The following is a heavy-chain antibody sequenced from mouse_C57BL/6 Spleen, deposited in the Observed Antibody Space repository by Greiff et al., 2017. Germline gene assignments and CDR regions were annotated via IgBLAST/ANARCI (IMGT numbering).Heavy chain of an antibody. CDR2: IYPSDSET. V-gene: IGHV1-61*01. CDR3: ARRNYAPSMDY. D-gene: IGHD1-1*01. Sequence: VQLQQPGAELVRPGSSVKLSCKASGYTFTSYWMDWVKQRPGQGLEWIGNIYPSDSETHYNQKFKDKATLTVDKSSSTAYMQLSSLTSEDSAVYYCARRNYAPSMDYWGQGTSVTVPS. CDR1: GYTFTSYW. J-gene: IGHJ4*01.